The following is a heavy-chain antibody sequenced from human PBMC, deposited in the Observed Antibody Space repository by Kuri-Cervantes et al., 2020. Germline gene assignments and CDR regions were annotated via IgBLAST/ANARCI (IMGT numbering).Heavy chain of an antibody. V-gene: IGHV3-9*01. CDR3: ARDSSSAPYFDY. CDR2: ISWNSGSI. D-gene: IGHD6-6*01. J-gene: IGHJ4*02. CDR1: GFTFDDYA. Sequence: SLKISCAASGFTFDDYAMHWVRQAPGKGLEWVSGISWNSGSIGYADSVKGRFTISRDNAKNSLYLQMNSLRAEDTAVYYCARDSSSAPYFDYWGQGTLVTVSS.